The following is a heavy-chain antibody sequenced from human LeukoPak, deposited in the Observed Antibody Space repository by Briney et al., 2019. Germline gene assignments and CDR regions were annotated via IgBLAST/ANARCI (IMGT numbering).Heavy chain of an antibody. D-gene: IGHD2-2*01. J-gene: IGHJ3*02. V-gene: IGHV1-18*01. CDR2: ISAYNGNT. CDR3: ASRFGGCSSTSFSPGAFDI. CDR1: GYTFTSYG. Sequence: ASVKLSCTASGYTFTSYGISWVRQAPGKGLEWMGWISAYNGNTNYAQTLQGRFTMTTDTSTSTAYMQLRSLRSDDTAVYYCASRFGGCSSTSFSPGAFDIWGQGTMVTVSS.